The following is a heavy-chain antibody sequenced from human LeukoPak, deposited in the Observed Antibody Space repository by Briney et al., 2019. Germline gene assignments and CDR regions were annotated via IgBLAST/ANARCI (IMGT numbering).Heavy chain of an antibody. J-gene: IGHJ4*02. CDR2: INPNSGGT. CDR3: ARGRFGELYPRTFDY. Sequence: ASVKVSCKASGYTFTGYYMHWVRQAPGQGLEWMGWINPNSGGTNYAQKFQGWVTMTRDTSISTAYMELSRLRSDDTAVYYCARGRFGELYPRTFDYWGQGTLVTVSS. D-gene: IGHD3-10*01. CDR1: GYTFTGYY. V-gene: IGHV1-2*04.